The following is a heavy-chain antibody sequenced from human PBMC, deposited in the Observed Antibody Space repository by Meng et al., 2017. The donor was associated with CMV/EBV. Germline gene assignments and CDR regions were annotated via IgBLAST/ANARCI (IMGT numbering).Heavy chain of an antibody. CDR3: ARGVNSSSLYSGFDY. CDR1: VYTFTGYY. V-gene: IGHV1-2*02. D-gene: IGHD6-13*01. CDR2: INPDSGAT. Sequence: SLSVSCKATVYTFTGYYIHWVRQAPGQGLEWMGLINPDSGATNSARKFKGRVTVTRDTSITTAYMDLSRLRSDDTADYYCARGVNSSSLYSGFDYWGQGTLVTVSS. J-gene: IGHJ4*02.